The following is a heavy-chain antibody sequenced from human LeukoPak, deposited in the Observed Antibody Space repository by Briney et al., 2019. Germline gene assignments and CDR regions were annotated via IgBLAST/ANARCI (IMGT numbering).Heavy chain of an antibody. CDR3: AKDRNSGCDY. D-gene: IGHD6-19*01. CDR1: GFTFSSYG. Sequence: GGSLRLSCAASGFTFSSYGMHWVRQAPGKGLEWVAVISYDGSNKYYADSVKGRFTISRDNSKNTLYLQMNSLRAEDTAVYYCAKDRNSGCDYWGQGTLVTVSS. CDR2: ISYDGSNK. V-gene: IGHV3-30*18. J-gene: IGHJ4*02.